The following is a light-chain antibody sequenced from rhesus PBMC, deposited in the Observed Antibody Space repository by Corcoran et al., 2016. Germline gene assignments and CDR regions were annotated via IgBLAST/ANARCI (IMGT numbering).Light chain of an antibody. CDR3: QLGYGTPLYS. CDR1: EGISNN. J-gene: IGKJ2*01. V-gene: IGKV1-25*01. CDR2: KAS. Sequence: DIQMTQSPSSLSASVGARVTITCQASEGISNNVAWYQQKPGKVPKHLIYKASTFKNGVPSVFSDSGSGTDFTLTINSLQPEDFATYYCQLGYGTPLYSFGQGTKVEIK.